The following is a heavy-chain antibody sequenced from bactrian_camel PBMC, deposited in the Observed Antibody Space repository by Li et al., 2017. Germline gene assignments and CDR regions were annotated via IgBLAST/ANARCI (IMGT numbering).Heavy chain of an antibody. CDR3: AARLACYEDDYRRSETFGY. CDR2: MWPGGGST. CDR1: YTRRPNY. D-gene: IGHD4*01. J-gene: IGHJ6*01. V-gene: IGHV3S28*01. Sequence: QLVESGGGSVQAGGSLRLSCTYTRRPNYVTWFRQGPGNGREGVAAMWPGGGSTYYADSVKGRFTISQDDRKRTLYLQMDKLEPEDTGMYYCAARLACYEDDYRRSETFGYWGQGTQVTVS.